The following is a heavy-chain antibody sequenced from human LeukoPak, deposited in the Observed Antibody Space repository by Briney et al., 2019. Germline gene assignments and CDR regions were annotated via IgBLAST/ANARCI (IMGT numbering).Heavy chain of an antibody. J-gene: IGHJ3*02. D-gene: IGHD2-2*02. V-gene: IGHV3-30-3*01. CDR3: ARDLLGYCSSTSCYRVLSDAFDI. CDR2: ISHDGGKQ. CDR1: GFTFSSHA. Sequence: PGGSLRLSCAASGFTFSSHAMHWVRQAPGKGLEWLAVISHDGGKQYYADSGKGRFTISRDNSKSTLYVQMNSLRAEDTAVYYCARDLLGYCSSTSCYRVLSDAFDIWGQGTMVTVSS.